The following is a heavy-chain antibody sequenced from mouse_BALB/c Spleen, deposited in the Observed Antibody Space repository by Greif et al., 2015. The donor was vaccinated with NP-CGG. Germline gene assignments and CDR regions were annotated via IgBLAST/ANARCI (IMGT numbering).Heavy chain of an antibody. V-gene: IGHV1-54*01. Sequence: VHLVESGAELVRPGTSVKVSCKASGYAFTNYSIEWVKQRPGQGLEWIGVINPGSGGTNYNEKFKGKATLTADKSSSTAYMQLSSLTSDDSAVYFCARRLGPYYAMDYWGQGTSVTVSS. J-gene: IGHJ4*01. CDR1: GYAFTNYS. CDR2: INPGSGGT. CDR3: ARRLGPYYAMDY. D-gene: IGHD4-1*01.